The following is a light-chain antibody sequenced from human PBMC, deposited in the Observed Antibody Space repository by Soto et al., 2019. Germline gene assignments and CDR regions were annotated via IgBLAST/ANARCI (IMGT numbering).Light chain of an antibody. CDR1: SSDVGSYNL. J-gene: IGLJ2*01. CDR2: EGT. V-gene: IGLV2-23*01. CDR3: CSYAGSSSVV. Sequence: QPVLTQPASVSGSPGQSITISCTGTSSDVGSYNLVSWYQQHPGKAPKLMIYEGTKRPSGVSNRFSASKSGNTASLTISGLQAEDEADYYCCSYAGSSSVVFGGGTQLTVL.